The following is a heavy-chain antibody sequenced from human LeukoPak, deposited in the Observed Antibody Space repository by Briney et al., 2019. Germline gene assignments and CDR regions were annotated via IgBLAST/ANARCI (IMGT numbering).Heavy chain of an antibody. CDR1: GFTFSSYA. Sequence: QPGRSLRLSCAASGFTFSSYAMHWVRQAPGKGLEWVAVISYDGSNKYCADSVKGRFTISRDNSKNTLYLQMNSLRAEDTAVYYCARDHGGIYYYYYGMDVWGQGTTVTVSS. D-gene: IGHD2-15*01. CDR3: ARDHGGIYYYYYGMDV. CDR2: ISYDGSNK. J-gene: IGHJ6*02. V-gene: IGHV3-30-3*01.